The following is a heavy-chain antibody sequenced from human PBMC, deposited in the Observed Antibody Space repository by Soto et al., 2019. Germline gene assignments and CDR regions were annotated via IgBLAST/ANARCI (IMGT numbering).Heavy chain of an antibody. D-gene: IGHD6-19*01. CDR2: FDPEDGET. CDR3: ATSGRYSSGWYVFDY. V-gene: IGHV1-24*01. CDR1: GYTLTELS. Sequence: ASVKVSCKVSGYTLTELSMHWVRQAPGKGLEWMGGFDPEDGETIYAQKFQGRVTMTEDTSTDTAYMELSSLRSEDTAVYYCATSGRYSSGWYVFDYWGQGTLVTVSS. J-gene: IGHJ4*02.